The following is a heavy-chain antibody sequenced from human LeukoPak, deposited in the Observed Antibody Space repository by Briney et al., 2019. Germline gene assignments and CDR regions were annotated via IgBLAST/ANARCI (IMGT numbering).Heavy chain of an antibody. J-gene: IGHJ4*02. Sequence: GWSLRLSCAVSGFTVSSNYMSWVRQAPGKGLEWVSVIYSGGNTYYADSAKGRFTFSRDNSKNTLYLQMNSLRADDTAVYYCTGVRYGSGNYYFDYWGQGTLVTVSS. V-gene: IGHV3-53*01. D-gene: IGHD3-10*01. CDR3: TGVRYGSGNYYFDY. CDR2: IYSGGNT. CDR1: GFTVSSNY.